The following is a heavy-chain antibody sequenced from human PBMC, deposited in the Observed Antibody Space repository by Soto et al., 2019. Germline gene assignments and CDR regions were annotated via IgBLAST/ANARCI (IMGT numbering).Heavy chain of an antibody. Sequence: GGSLRLSCAAYGFTFSSYAMSWFRQAPGKGLEWVSAISGSGGSTYYADSVKGRFTISRDNSKNTLYLQMNSLRAEDTAVYYCAKDLFPTKTTCSSSSTDVRGQGITVTVSS. CDR3: AKDLFPTKTTCSSSSTDV. CDR1: GFTFSSYA. D-gene: IGHD2-2*01. V-gene: IGHV3-23*01. J-gene: IGHJ6*02. CDR2: ISGSGGST.